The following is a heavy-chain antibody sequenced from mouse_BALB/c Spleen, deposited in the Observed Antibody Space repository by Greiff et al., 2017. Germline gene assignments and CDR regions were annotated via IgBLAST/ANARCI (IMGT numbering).Heavy chain of an antibody. CDR2: IDPENGDT. CDR3: NSFSMRDY. J-gene: IGHJ4*01. D-gene: IGHD2-3*01. Sequence: VQLKESGAELVRSGASVKLSCTASGFNIKDYYMHRVKQRPEQGLEWIGWIDPENGDTEYAPKFQGKATMTADTSSNTAYLQLSILTSEDTAVYYCNSFSMRDYWGQGTSVTVSS. V-gene: IGHV14-4*02. CDR1: GFNIKDYY.